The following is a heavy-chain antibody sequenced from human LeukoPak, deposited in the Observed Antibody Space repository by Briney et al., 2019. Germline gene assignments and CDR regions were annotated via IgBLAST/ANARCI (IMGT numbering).Heavy chain of an antibody. V-gene: IGHV3-7*01. CDR3: ASDRNTDFWSGYYTNYFDY. CDR2: IKQDGSEK. J-gene: IGHJ4*02. Sequence: GGSLRLSCAASGFTFRSFWMSWVRQAPGKGLEWVASIKQDGSEKYYVDSVKGRFTISRDNAKNSRYLQVNSLRAEDTAVYYCASDRNTDFWSGYYTNYFDYWGQGTLVTVSS. CDR1: GFTFRSFW. D-gene: IGHD3-3*01.